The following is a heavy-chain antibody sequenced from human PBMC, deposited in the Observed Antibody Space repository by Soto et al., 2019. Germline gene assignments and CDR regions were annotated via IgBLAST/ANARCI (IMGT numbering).Heavy chain of an antibody. V-gene: IGHV4-39*01. CDR1: GGSISSNSYY. J-gene: IGHJ5*02. D-gene: IGHD2-15*01. Sequence: PSETLSLTCTVSGGSISSNSYYWGWIRQPPGKGLEWIGSIYYSGSTYYNPSLKSRVTISVDTSKNQFSLKLSSVTAADTAVYYCARVVVVVATKHNWFDPWGQGTLVTVSS. CDR2: IYYSGST. CDR3: ARVVVVVATKHNWFDP.